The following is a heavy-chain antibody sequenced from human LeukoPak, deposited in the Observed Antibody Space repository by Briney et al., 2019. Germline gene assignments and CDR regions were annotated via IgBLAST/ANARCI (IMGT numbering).Heavy chain of an antibody. V-gene: IGHV3-23*01. CDR2: ISGSGGST. CDR3: AKGTAESSGWYEGYFDH. D-gene: IGHD6-13*01. J-gene: IGHJ4*02. CDR1: GFTFSSYA. Sequence: GGSLRLSCAASGFTFSSYAMNWVRQAPGKGLEWVSAISGSGGSTYYADSVKGRFTISRDNSKNTLYLQMNSLRAEDTAVYYCAKGTAESSGWYEGYFDHWGQGTLVTVSS.